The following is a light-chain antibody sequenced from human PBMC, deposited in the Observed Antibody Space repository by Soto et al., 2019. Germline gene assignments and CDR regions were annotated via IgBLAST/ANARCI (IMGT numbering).Light chain of an antibody. CDR3: LQYFRRRT. J-gene: IGKJ1*01. Sequence: EIVMTQSPATLSVSPGKRATLSCRASQSLSSSLAWYQQKPGQAPRLLINDASTRATDIPTRFSGSGSGTEFTLTISSLQSEDSAVYYCLQYFRRRTFGQGTKVEIK. V-gene: IGKV3-15*01. CDR2: DAS. CDR1: QSLSSS.